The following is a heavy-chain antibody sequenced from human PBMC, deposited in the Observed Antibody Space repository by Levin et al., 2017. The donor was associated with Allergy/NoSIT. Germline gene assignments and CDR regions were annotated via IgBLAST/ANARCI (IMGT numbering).Heavy chain of an antibody. CDR3: ARVGETTVTTSTHHPANYYYYYMDV. V-gene: IGHV1-69*13. CDR1: GGTFSSYA. Sequence: ASVKVSCKASGGTFSSYAISWVRQAPGQGLEWMGGIIPIFGTANYAQKFQGRVTITADESTSTAYMELSSLRSEDTAVYYCARVGETTVTTSTHHPANYYYYYMDVWGKGTTVTVSS. D-gene: IGHD4-17*01. J-gene: IGHJ6*03. CDR2: IIPIFGTA.